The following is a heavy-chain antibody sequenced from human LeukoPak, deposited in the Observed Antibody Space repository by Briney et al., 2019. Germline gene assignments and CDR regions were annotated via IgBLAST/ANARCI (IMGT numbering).Heavy chain of an antibody. V-gene: IGHV3-49*02. CDR2: IRSKAYGGTT. Sequence: WIRQPPGKGLEWVGFIRSKAYGGTTEYAASVKGRFTISRDDSKSIAYLQMNSLKTEDTAVYYCTTVGGAVAAPTYYYYGMDVWGQGTTVTVSS. D-gene: IGHD6-19*01. J-gene: IGHJ6*02. CDR3: TTVGGAVAAPTYYYYGMDV.